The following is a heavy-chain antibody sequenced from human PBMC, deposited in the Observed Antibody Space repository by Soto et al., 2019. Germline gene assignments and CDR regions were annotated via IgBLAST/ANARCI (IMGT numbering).Heavy chain of an antibody. Sequence: EVQLLESGGGLVQPGGSLRLSCTASGFTFSSSAMSWVRQAPGQGLEWVASVSENGGSRGGTYYADSVKGRFTISRDNSQTTLYLQMDSRRGADTAVYYCASAKAVVIAALGIWGQGTMVTVSS. CDR2: VSENGGSRGGT. D-gene: IGHD2-21*01. CDR1: GFTFSSSA. J-gene: IGHJ3*02. CDR3: ASAKAVVIAALGI. V-gene: IGHV3-23*01.